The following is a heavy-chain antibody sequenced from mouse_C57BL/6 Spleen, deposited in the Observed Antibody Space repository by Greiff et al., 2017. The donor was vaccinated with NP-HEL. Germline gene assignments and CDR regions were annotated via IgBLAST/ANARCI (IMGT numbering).Heavy chain of an antibody. CDR2: IYPGSGNT. V-gene: IGHV1-76*01. D-gene: IGHD1-1*01. CDR1: GYTFTDYY. Sequence: QVQLKESGAELVRPGASVKLSCKASGYTFTDYYINWVKQRPGQGLEWIARIYPGSGNTYYNEKFKGKATLTAEKSSSTAYMQLSSLTSEDSAVYFCARWYGSGAYWGQGTLVTVSA. CDR3: ARWYGSGAY. J-gene: IGHJ3*01.